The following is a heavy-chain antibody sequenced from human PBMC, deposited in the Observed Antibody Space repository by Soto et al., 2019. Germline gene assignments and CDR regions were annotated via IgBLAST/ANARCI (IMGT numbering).Heavy chain of an antibody. CDR3: ARGQPYNFNYNYFDY. D-gene: IGHD1-7*01. J-gene: IGHJ4*02. CDR1: GGNLDSSV. Sequence: SEPNPLTYTTSGGNLDSSVWTSIRQQQGNGLEWIGEVHHTGRTKYSSSLKSRVTISGDTSKKQVSLKLNSVTAADTAVYYCARGQPYNFNYNYFDYWGQGTPVTVSS. V-gene: IGHV4-34*01. CDR2: VHHTGRT.